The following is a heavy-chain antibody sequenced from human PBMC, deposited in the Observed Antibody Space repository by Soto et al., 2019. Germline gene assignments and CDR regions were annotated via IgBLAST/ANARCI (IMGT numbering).Heavy chain of an antibody. CDR3: ARDPEYSSSYNNWFDP. CDR1: GDSVSSNSAA. D-gene: IGHD6-6*01. CDR2: TYYRSKWYN. V-gene: IGHV6-1*01. Sequence: SQPLSLTCAISGDSVSSNSAAWNWIRRSPSRGLEWLGRTYYRSKWYNDYAVSVKSRITINPDTSKNQFSLQLNSVTPEDTAVYYCARDPEYSSSYNNWFDPWGQGTLVTVSS. J-gene: IGHJ5*02.